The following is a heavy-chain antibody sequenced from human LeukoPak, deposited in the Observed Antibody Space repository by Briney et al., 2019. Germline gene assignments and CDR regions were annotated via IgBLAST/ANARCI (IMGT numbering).Heavy chain of an antibody. D-gene: IGHD6-19*01. J-gene: IGHJ4*02. CDR1: GFTFSSYW. CDR2: IKQDGSEK. CDR3: AKEGVSIAVAPADY. Sequence: GGSLRLSCAASGFTFSSYWMSWVRQAPGKGLEWVANIKQDGSEKYYVDSVKGRFTISRDNSKNTLYLQMNSLRAEDTAVYYCAKEGVSIAVAPADYWGQGTLVTVSS. V-gene: IGHV3-7*03.